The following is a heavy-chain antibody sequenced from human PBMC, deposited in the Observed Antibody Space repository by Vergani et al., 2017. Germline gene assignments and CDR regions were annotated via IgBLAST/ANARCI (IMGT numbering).Heavy chain of an antibody. D-gene: IGHD3-22*01. V-gene: IGHV1-69*13. CDR2: IIPIFGTG. Sequence: QVQLVQSGAEVKKPGSSVKVSCKASGGTFSSYAISWVRQAPGQGLEWMGRIIPIFGTGNYAQKFQGRVTITADESTSTAYMELSSLRSEDTAVYYCARVGAYYYDSSGYYYWGQGTLVTVSS. J-gene: IGHJ4*02. CDR1: GGTFSSYA. CDR3: ARVGAYYYDSSGYYY.